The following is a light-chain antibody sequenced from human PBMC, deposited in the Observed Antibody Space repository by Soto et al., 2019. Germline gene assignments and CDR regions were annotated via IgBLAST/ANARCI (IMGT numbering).Light chain of an antibody. Sequence: QSALTQPPSASGSPGQSVTISCTGTSSDVGGYNYVSWYQHHPGKAPRLMIYEVSKRSSGVPDRFSGSKSGNTASLTVSGLQAEDEADYYCSSYEGTHSHVLFGEGTKLTVL. CDR3: SSYEGTHSHVL. CDR1: SSDVGGYNY. V-gene: IGLV2-8*01. CDR2: EVS. J-gene: IGLJ2*01.